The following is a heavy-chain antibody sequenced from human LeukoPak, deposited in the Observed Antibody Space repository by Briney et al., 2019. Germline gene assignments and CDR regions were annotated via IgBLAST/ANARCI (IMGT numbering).Heavy chain of an antibody. D-gene: IGHD3-22*01. CDR1: GFTFSSYW. CDR3: ARASEHYYDSSGALDY. J-gene: IGHJ4*02. Sequence: GGSLRLSCAASGFTFSSYWMSWVRQAPGEGLEWVANIKQDGSEKYYVDSVKGRFTISRDNAKNSLYLQMNSLRAEDTAVYYCARASEHYYDSSGALDYWGQGTLVTVSS. CDR2: IKQDGSEK. V-gene: IGHV3-7*01.